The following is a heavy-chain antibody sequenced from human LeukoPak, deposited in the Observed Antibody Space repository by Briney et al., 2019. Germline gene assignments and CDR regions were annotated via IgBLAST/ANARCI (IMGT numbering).Heavy chain of an antibody. Sequence: SETLSLTCTVSGGSISSSSYYWGWIRQPPGKGLEWIGSIYYSGSTYYNPSLKSRVTISVDTSKNQFSLKLSSVTAADTAVYYCARGTYYYGSGSPIYYYYMDVWGKGATVTVSS. CDR2: IYYSGST. J-gene: IGHJ6*03. D-gene: IGHD3-10*01. CDR3: ARGTYYYGSGSPIYYYYMDV. V-gene: IGHV4-39*01. CDR1: GGSISSSSYY.